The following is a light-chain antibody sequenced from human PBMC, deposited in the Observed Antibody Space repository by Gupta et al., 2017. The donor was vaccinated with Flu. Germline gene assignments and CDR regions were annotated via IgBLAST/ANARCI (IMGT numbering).Light chain of an antibody. V-gene: IGKV1-39*01. CDR2: AAS. CDR3: QQSYSTPRT. CDR1: QTISNY. J-gene: IGKJ1*01. Sequence: DIQMTQSPSSLSASVGDRVTITCRASQTISNYLNWYQQKPGKAPKVLIYAASSLQSGVPSRFSGSGSGTEFTLTINSLQPEDFATYYCQQSYSTPRTFGQGTKVEIK.